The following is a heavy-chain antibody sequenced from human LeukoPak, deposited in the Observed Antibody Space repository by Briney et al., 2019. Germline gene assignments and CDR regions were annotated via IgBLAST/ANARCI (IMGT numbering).Heavy chain of an antibody. V-gene: IGHV3-48*02. CDR3: ARSANPGVHDFDP. Sequence: GGSLRLSCTVSGFAFSSYAMAWVRQAPGKGLEWLSYISSSSKINYADSVKGRFTISRDNAKNSLYLQMISLRDEDTAVYYCARSANPGVHDFDPWGQGTLVTVSS. J-gene: IGHJ5*02. CDR1: GFAFSSYA. D-gene: IGHD6-6*01. CDR2: ISSSSKI.